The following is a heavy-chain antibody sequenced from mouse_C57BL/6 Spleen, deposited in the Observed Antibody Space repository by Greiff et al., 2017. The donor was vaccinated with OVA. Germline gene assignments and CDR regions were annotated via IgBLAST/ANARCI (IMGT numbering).Heavy chain of an antibody. J-gene: IGHJ2*01. D-gene: IGHD2-3*01. CDR2: IHPNSGST. V-gene: IGHV1-64*01. Sequence: QVQLQQSGAELVKPGASVKLSCKASGYTFTSYWMHWVKQRPGQGLEWIGMIHPNSGSTNYNEKFKSKATLTVDKSSSTAYMQLSSLTSEDSAVDYCATIYGGYHGYWGKGTTLTVAS. CDR1: GYTFTSYW. CDR3: ATIYGGYHGY.